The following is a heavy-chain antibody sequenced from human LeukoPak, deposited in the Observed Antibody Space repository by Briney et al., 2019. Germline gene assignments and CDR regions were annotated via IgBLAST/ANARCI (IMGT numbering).Heavy chain of an antibody. D-gene: IGHD3-3*01. J-gene: IGHJ4*02. CDR2: INHSGST. V-gene: IGHV4-34*01. CDR1: GGSFSGYY. Sequence: KPSETLSLTCAVYGGSFSGYYWSWIRQPPGKGLEWIGEINHSGSTNYNPSLKSRVTISVDTSKNQFSLKLSSVTAADTAVYYCARTKGVVNRALDYWGQGTLVTVSS. CDR3: ARTKGVVNRALDY.